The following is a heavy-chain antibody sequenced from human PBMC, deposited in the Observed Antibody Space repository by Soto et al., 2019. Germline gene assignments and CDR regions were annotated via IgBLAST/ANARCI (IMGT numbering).Heavy chain of an antibody. V-gene: IGHV2-5*02. CDR3: AQALVVPAAPTNWFAP. CDR1: GFSLSTSGVG. D-gene: IGHD2-2*01. Sequence: QITLKESGPTLVKPTQTLTLTCTFSGFSLSTSGVGVASIRQPPGKALEWLALLYWDDAKRYTPSPQSRLTINKDTTKHQVVLTMTNMDPVDTATYYCAQALVVPAAPTNWFAPWGKGTLVTVSS. CDR2: LYWDDAK. J-gene: IGHJ5*02.